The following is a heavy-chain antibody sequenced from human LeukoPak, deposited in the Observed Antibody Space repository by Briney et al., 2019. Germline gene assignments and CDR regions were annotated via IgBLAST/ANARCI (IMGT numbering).Heavy chain of an antibody. D-gene: IGHD3-22*01. CDR3: ARGDSSGYYGVY. CDR1: GGTFSSYA. CDR2: IIPIFGTA. V-gene: IGHV1-69*13. J-gene: IGHJ4*02. Sequence: SVKVSCTASGGTFSSYAISWVRPAPGQGLEWMGGIIPIFGTANYAQKFQGRVTITADESTSTAYMELSSLRSEDTAVYYCARGDSSGYYGVYWGQGTLVTVSS.